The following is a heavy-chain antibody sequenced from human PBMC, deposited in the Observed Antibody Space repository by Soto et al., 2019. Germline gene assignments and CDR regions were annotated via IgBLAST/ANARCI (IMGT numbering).Heavy chain of an antibody. CDR2: INAGNGNT. V-gene: IGHV1-3*01. Sequence: GXSVKVSCKASGYTFTSYAMHWVRQAPGQSLEWMGWINAGNGNTKYSQKFQGRVTITRDTSASTAYMELSSLRSEDTAVYYCARPPRGYCSSTSCRNAYWFDHWGQGALVTVSS. CDR1: GYTFTSYA. D-gene: IGHD2-2*01. J-gene: IGHJ5*02. CDR3: ARPPRGYCSSTSCRNAYWFDH.